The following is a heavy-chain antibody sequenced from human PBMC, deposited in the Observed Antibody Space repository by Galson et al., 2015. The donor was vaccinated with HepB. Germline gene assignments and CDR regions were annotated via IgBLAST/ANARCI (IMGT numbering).Heavy chain of an antibody. J-gene: IGHJ4*02. CDR2: IYSGGST. Sequence: SLRLSCAASGFTVSSNYMSWVRQAPGKGLEWVSVIYSGGSTYYADSVKGRFTISRDNSKNTLYLQMNSLRAEDTAVYYCARLNWGFHYYFDYWGQGTLVTVSS. CDR3: ARLNWGFHYYFDY. CDR1: GFTVSSNY. V-gene: IGHV3-66*01. D-gene: IGHD7-27*01.